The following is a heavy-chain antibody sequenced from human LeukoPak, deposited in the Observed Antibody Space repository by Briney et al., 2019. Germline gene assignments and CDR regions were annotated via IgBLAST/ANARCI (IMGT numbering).Heavy chain of an antibody. CDR1: GFTFSSYS. Sequence: GGSLRLSCAASGFTFSSYSMNWVRQAPGKGLEWVSSISSSSSYIYYVDSVKGRFTISRENAKNSLYLQMNSLTAGDTAVCYCARDFKAGDGHWSFDLWGRGILVTVFS. V-gene: IGHV3-21*01. CDR2: ISSSSSYI. CDR3: ARDFKAGDGHWSFDL. D-gene: IGHD4-17*01. J-gene: IGHJ2*01.